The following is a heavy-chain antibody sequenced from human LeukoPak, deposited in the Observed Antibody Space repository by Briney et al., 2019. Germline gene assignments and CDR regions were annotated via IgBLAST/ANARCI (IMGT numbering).Heavy chain of an antibody. Sequence: NSSETLSLTCTVSGGSISSGGYYWSWIRQPPGKGLEWIGYIYHSGSTYYNPSLKSRVTISVDRSKNQFSLKLSSVTAADTAVYYCARVPDLGYCTNGVCSSADYWGQGTLVTVSS. CDR1: GGSISSGGYY. J-gene: IGHJ4*02. CDR2: IYHSGST. CDR3: ARVPDLGYCTNGVCSSADY. D-gene: IGHD2-8*01. V-gene: IGHV4-30-2*01.